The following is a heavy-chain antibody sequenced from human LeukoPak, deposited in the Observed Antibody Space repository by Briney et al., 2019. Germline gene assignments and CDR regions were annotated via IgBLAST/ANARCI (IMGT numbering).Heavy chain of an antibody. J-gene: IGHJ4*02. D-gene: IGHD3-10*01. Sequence: GGALRLSCATSGFTFSSYWMHWVRQAPGKGLMWVSDIANDGRSTTYADSVKGRFSISRDNAKNTVYLQMDSLRAEDTAVYFCARRYYGALGYWGLGTLVTVSS. CDR3: ARRYYGALGY. CDR2: IANDGRST. V-gene: IGHV3-74*03. CDR1: GFTFSSYW.